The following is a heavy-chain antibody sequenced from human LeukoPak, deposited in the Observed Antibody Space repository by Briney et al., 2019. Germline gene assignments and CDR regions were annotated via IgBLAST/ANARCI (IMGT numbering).Heavy chain of an antibody. V-gene: IGHV4-34*01. J-gene: IGHJ3*01. CDR3: ARGDTTTSVNFSAAFDL. D-gene: IGHD2/OR15-2a*01. Sequence: SETLSLTCAVFGGSASGYYWSWIRQPPGKGLEWIGETNHNGHTNNNPSLKSRVTISVDTAKNHVSLKMTSVSAADTAMYYCARGDTTTSVNFSAAFDLWGQGTMLIVSS. CDR1: GGSASGYY. CDR2: TNHNGHT.